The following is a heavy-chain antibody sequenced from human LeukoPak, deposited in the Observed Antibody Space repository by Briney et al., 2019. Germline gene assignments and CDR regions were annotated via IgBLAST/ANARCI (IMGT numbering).Heavy chain of an antibody. J-gene: IGHJ4*02. CDR1: GYPFTTYT. CDR3: ARAETVWASDYDNNGYYDY. CDR2: INTNTGRP. V-gene: IGHV7-4-1*02. Sequence: ASVKVSCKASGYPFTTYTLNWVRQAPGQGLEWMGWINTNTGRPTYAQAFTGRFVFSLDTSVSTAFLQINSLRAEDTAVYFCARAETVWASDYDNNGYYDYWGQGTLVTVSS. D-gene: IGHD3-22*01.